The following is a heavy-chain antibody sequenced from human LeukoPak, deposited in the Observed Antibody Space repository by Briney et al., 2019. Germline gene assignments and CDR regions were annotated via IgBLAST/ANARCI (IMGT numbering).Heavy chain of an antibody. J-gene: IGHJ4*02. CDR3: AKVAYDSSGYYYNHYFDY. Sequence: GGSLRLSCAPSGFTFSSYGMHWVRQAPGKGLEWVAFIRYDGSSKYYADSVKGRVTISRDNSKNTLYLQMNSLRAEDTAVYYCAKVAYDSSGYYYNHYFDYWGQGTLVTVSS. CDR1: GFTFSSYG. D-gene: IGHD3-22*01. CDR2: IRYDGSSK. V-gene: IGHV3-30*02.